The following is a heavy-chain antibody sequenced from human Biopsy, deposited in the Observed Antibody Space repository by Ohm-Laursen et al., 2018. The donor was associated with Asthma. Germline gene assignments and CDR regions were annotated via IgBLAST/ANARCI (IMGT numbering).Heavy chain of an antibody. V-gene: IGHV1-69*13. CDR1: GGTFNTYV. CDR2: INSVFGTT. CDR3: ARKAGSCISRTCYSLDF. D-gene: IGHD2-2*01. J-gene: IGHJ4*02. Sequence: AASVKVSCKSLGGTFNTYVIGWVRQAPGQGLGWMGGINSVFGTTTYPQKFQDRFTITADDSTSTVYMELSSLRSEDTAVYYCARKAGSCISRTCYSLDFWGQGTLVTVSS.